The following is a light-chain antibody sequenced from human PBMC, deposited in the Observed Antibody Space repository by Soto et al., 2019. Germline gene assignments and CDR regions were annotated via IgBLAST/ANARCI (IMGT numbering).Light chain of an antibody. CDR1: QSIVND. J-gene: IGKJ4*01. V-gene: IGKV1-33*01. CDR2: DAS. CDR3: QQYEELPLT. Sequence: DVPLTQSPSTLSASAGARVALTCQASQSIVNDLTWFQFRPGKAPQLLISDASHLEPGVPSRFSGERSGTDYTLIINNLQPEDFATYYCQQYEELPLTFGGGTRV.